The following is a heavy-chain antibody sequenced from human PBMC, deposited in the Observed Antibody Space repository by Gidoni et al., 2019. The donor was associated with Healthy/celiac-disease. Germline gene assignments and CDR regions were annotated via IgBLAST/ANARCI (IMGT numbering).Heavy chain of an antibody. CDR1: GFTFSSYG. CDR2: ISYDGSNK. J-gene: IGHJ4*02. CDR3: AKDVQHYDFWSGYYPNDY. Sequence: HVQLVESGGGVVQPGRSLRLSCAASGFTFSSYGMHWVRQAPGKGLELVAVISYDGSNKYYADSVKGRFTISRDNSKNTLYLQMNSLRAEDTAVYYCAKDVQHYDFWSGYYPNDYWGQGTLVTVSS. D-gene: IGHD3-3*01. V-gene: IGHV3-30*18.